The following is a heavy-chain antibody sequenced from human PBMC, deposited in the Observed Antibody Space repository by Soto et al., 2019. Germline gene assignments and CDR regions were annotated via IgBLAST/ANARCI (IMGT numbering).Heavy chain of an antibody. CDR1: GFTFSSYD. J-gene: IGHJ3*02. Sequence: EVQLVESGGGLVQPGGSLRLSCAASGFTFSSYDMHWVRQATGKGLEWVSGIGTAGDTYYPGSVKGRFTISRENAKNTLYLQMNSLRAGDTAVYYCARGPTEYCSGGSCYRDGAFDIWGQGTMVTVSS. V-gene: IGHV3-13*01. CDR2: IGTAGDT. CDR3: ARGPTEYCSGGSCYRDGAFDI. D-gene: IGHD2-15*01.